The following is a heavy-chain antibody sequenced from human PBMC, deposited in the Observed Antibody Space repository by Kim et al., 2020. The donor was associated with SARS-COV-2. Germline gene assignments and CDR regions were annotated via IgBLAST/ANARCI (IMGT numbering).Heavy chain of an antibody. Sequence: SETLSLTCTVSGCSISSYYWSWIRQPPGKGLEWIGYIYYSGSTIYNPSLKSRVTISVDTSKNQFSLKLSSVTAADTAVYYCARTGESGGFRGISVMDVWG. V-gene: IGHV4-59*13. CDR2: IYYSGST. D-gene: IGHD7-27*01. CDR1: GCSISSYY. J-gene: IGHJ6*01. CDR3: ARTGESGGFRGISVMDV.